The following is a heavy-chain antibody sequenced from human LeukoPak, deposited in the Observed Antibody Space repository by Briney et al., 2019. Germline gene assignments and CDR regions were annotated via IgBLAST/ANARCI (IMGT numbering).Heavy chain of an antibody. CDR1: GFTFSNYA. Sequence: PGGSLRLSCAASGFTFSNYAMSWVRQAPGKGLEWVSSISSSSSYIYYADSVKGRFTISRDNAKNSLYLQMNSLRAEDTAVYYCARIRLRTNWFDPWGQGTLVTVSS. CDR3: ARIRLRTNWFDP. J-gene: IGHJ5*02. V-gene: IGHV3-21*01. D-gene: IGHD2-15*01. CDR2: ISSSSSYI.